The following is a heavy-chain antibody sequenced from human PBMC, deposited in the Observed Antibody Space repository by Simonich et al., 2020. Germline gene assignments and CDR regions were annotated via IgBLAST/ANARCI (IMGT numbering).Heavy chain of an antibody. CDR3: ACLGTGDAFDI. V-gene: IGHV3-7*01. J-gene: IGHJ3*02. CDR2: IKQDGREK. Sequence: EVQLVESGGGLVQPGGSLRLSCAASGFTFSSYWMSWVRQAPGKGLEGVANIKQDGREKYYVDSVKGRFTISRDNAKTSLYLQMNSLRAEDTAVYYCACLGTGDAFDIWGQGTMVTVSS. CDR1: GFTFSSYW. D-gene: IGHD3-9*01.